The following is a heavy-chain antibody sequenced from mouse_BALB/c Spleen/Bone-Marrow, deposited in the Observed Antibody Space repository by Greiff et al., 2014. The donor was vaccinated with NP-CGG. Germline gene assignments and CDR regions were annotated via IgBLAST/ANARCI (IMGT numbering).Heavy chain of an antibody. CDR1: GFSLTDYG. J-gene: IGHJ3*01. CDR2: IWGVGTT. CDR3: SKIYYDYDGFAH. V-gene: IGHV2-6-5*01. D-gene: IGHD2-4*01. Sequence: VQLQQSGPGLVAPSQCLTISCTVSGFSLTDYGVSWIRQPPGKGLEWLGVIWGVGTTNYNAARKSRLSISKYNSKSQVFLKMNSLQTDDTATYYCSKIYYDYDGFAHWGQGTLVTVSA.